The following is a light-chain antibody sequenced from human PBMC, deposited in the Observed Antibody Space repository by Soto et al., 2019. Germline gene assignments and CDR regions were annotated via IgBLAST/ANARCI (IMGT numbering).Light chain of an antibody. V-gene: IGKV1-8*01. CDR2: AAS. Sequence: MAHSPATLSVSPGDRATLSCRASQSVSNNLSWYQQKPGKAPKLLIYAASTLQSGVPSRFSGSGSGTDFTLTISCLQSEDFATYYCQQYYSYPPLTFGGGTKVDI. CDR3: QQYYSYPPLT. J-gene: IGKJ4*01. CDR1: QSVSNN.